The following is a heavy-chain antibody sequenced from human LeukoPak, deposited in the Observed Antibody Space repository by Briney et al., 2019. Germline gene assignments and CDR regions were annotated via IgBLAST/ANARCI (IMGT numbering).Heavy chain of an antibody. D-gene: IGHD3-22*01. J-gene: IGHJ4*02. Sequence: PGGSLRLSCAASGFTFSSYGMHWVRQAPGKGLEWVAVIWYGGSNKYYADSVKGRFTISRDNSKNTLYLQMNSLRAEDTAVYYCARDFYDSSGYYPEWGQGTLVTVSS. CDR1: GFTFSSYG. V-gene: IGHV3-33*01. CDR2: IWYGGSNK. CDR3: ARDFYDSSGYYPE.